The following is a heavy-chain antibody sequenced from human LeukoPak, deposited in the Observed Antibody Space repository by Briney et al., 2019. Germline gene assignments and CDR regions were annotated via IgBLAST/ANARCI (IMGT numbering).Heavy chain of an antibody. CDR2: IYKGGST. CDR3: AASLWFGELFHYYYYMDV. Sequence: GSLRLSCAASGFTVSSNYMSWVRQAPGRGLEWVSVIYKGGSTYYADSVKGQFTISRDNSKNMLYLQMNSLRAEDTAVYYCAASLWFGELFHYYYYMDVWGKGTTVTISS. CDR1: GFTVSSNY. V-gene: IGHV3-53*01. J-gene: IGHJ6*03. D-gene: IGHD3-10*01.